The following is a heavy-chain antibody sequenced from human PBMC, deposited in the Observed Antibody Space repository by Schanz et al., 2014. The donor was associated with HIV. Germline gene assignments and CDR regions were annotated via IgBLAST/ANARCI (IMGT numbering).Heavy chain of an antibody. CDR2: MIPSFRLR. D-gene: IGHD3-9*01. J-gene: IGHJ4*02. V-gene: IGHV1-69*01. CDR1: GGTFSSYA. CDR3: ARGDILTGLYPYYFDS. Sequence: QVQLVQSGAEVKKPGSSVKVSCKASGGTFSSYAISWVRQAPGQGLEWMGGMIPSFRLRTYAQKFQGRVTIAADESASTAYMQLSSLTSDDTAVYYCARGDILTGLYPYYFDSWGQGTLVTVSS.